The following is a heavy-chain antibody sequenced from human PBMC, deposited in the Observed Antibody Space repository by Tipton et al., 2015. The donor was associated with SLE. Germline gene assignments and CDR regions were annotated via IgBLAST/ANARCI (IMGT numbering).Heavy chain of an antibody. CDR3: ARGLVTWRGAIVGVDV. CDR1: GASISSYY. Sequence: TLSLTCSVSGASISSYYWSWIRQPPGKGLEWIGDIHDSGSAKYNPSLKSRVTISVDTSKNQFSLKMSSVTTADTAVYYCARGLVTWRGAIVGVDVWGQGTTVNVSS. J-gene: IGHJ6*02. V-gene: IGHV4-59*01. CDR2: IHDSGSA. D-gene: IGHD2-21*02.